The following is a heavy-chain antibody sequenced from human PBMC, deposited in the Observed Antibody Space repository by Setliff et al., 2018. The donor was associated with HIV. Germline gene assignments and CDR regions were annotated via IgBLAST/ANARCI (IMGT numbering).Heavy chain of an antibody. CDR3: ARGKVVRGVIPSYYFDY. J-gene: IGHJ4*02. Sequence: SVKVSCKASGGTFSSYVISWVRQAPGQGPEWMGGIIPMYGVTNYAQKFQGRVTMTRDTSTSTVDMELSSLRSEDTAVYYCARGKVVRGVIPSYYFDYWGQGTLVTVSS. CDR2: IIPMYGVT. D-gene: IGHD3-10*01. CDR1: GGTFSSYV. V-gene: IGHV1-69*10.